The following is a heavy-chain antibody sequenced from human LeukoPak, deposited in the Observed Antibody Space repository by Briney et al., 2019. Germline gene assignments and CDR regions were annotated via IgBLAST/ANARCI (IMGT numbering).Heavy chain of an antibody. D-gene: IGHD3-3*01. Sequence: GESLKISCKGSGYSLTSYWIGWVRQMPGKGLEWMGIIYPGDSDTRYSPSFQGQVTISADKSISTAYLQWSSLKASDTAMYYCARLNYDLLYYYYHMDVWGKGTTVTVSS. CDR3: ARLNYDLLYYYYHMDV. V-gene: IGHV5-51*01. J-gene: IGHJ6*03. CDR1: GYSLTSYW. CDR2: IYPGDSDT.